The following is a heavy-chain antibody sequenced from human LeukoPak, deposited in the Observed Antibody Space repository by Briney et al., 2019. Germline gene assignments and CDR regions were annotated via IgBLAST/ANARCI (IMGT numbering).Heavy chain of an antibody. Sequence: PGRSLRLSCAASGFTFSNYAMHWVRQAPGKGLEWVAVIWYDGSNKYYADSVKGRFTISRDNSKNTLYLQMNSLRAEDTAVYYCASLGSSGSGWYYFDYWGQGTLVTVSS. J-gene: IGHJ4*02. CDR2: IWYDGSNK. CDR3: ASLGSSGSGWYYFDY. D-gene: IGHD6-19*01. CDR1: GFTFSNYA. V-gene: IGHV3-33*01.